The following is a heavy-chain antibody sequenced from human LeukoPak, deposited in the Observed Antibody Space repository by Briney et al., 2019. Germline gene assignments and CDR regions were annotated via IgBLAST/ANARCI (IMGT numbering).Heavy chain of an antibody. Sequence: ASVTVSCKASGYTFPDYYLHWVRQAPGQGLEWMGWINAKNGGTEYAQKFQGRVTLTRDTSISTAYMVLTSLRYDDTAVYYCARVTSGTYHYWGQGTLVTISS. V-gene: IGHV1-2*02. J-gene: IGHJ4*02. CDR1: GYTFPDYY. D-gene: IGHD1-26*01. CDR2: INAKNGGT. CDR3: ARVTSGTYHY.